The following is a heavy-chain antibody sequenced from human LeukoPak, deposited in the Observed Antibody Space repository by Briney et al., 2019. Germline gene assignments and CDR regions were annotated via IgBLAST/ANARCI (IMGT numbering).Heavy chain of an antibody. Sequence: GGSLRLSCAASGFTFSSYSMNWLRQAPGKGLDGVSYISYTGSIYYSASVMGRFTISRDNTTNLLYLQPNSRLAEDTAAYYCSRDPTALDYWREPTLVTAPS. J-gene: IGHJ4*02. CDR1: GFTFSSYS. CDR3: SRDPTALDY. CDR2: ISYTGSI. D-gene: IGHD4-17*01. V-gene: IGHV3-48*04.